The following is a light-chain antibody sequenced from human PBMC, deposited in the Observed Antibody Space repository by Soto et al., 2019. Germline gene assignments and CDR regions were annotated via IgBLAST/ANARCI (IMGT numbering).Light chain of an antibody. Sequence: DIQMTQSPSSLSASVGDRVIITCQASQDISNYLNWYQQKPGKAPKLLIYDASNLETGVPSRFSGRGSGTDFTFTISSLQPEDIATYYCQQYDNLPLAFGQGTKVEIK. J-gene: IGKJ1*01. CDR3: QQYDNLPLA. CDR1: QDISNY. V-gene: IGKV1-33*01. CDR2: DAS.